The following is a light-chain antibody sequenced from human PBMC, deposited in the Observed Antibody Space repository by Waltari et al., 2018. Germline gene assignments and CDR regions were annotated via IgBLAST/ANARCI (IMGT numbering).Light chain of an antibody. V-gene: IGLV1-47*01. Sequence: SLLTQPPPASGAAGPRVTISCSGTSSNISANSVYQYQHFPGTAPRLLISRNFQGPSGVPERFSGSKSGTSASLAISGLRSEDEADYYCAVWDDNLYGVVFGGGIKLTVL. CDR1: SSNISANS. CDR2: RNF. CDR3: AVWDDNLYGVV. J-gene: IGLJ2*01.